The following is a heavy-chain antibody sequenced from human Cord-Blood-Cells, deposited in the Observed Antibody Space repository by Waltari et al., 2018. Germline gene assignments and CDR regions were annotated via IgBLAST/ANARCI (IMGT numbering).Heavy chain of an antibody. CDR2: ITYDERNK. V-gene: IGHV3-30*04. Sequence: QVQLVESGGGVVQPGRSLRLSCAASGFTFSSYAMHWVGQAPGKGRGWWSFITYDERNKDYADSVKGRFTISRDNSKNTLYLQMNSLRAEDTAVYYCARAPVRYYFDYWGQGTLVTVSS. D-gene: IGHD3-22*01. J-gene: IGHJ4*02. CDR1: GFTFSSYA. CDR3: ARAPVRYYFDY.